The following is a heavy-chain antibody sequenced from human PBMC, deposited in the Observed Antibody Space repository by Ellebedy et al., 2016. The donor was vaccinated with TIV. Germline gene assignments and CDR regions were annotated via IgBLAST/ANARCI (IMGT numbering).Heavy chain of an antibody. J-gene: IGHJ4*02. Sequence: GGSLRLXXAASGFTFSTFTMNWVRQAPGKGLEWVSYISTRSDTTYYADSVKGRFTISRDNAKNSLFLQMNSLRAEDTAVYYCARDGDSSGWYMGVYWGQGTLVTVSS. CDR1: GFTFSTFT. D-gene: IGHD6-19*01. CDR2: ISTRSDTT. V-gene: IGHV3-48*04. CDR3: ARDGDSSGWYMGVY.